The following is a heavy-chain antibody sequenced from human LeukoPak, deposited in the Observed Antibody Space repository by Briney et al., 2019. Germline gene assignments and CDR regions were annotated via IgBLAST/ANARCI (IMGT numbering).Heavy chain of an antibody. J-gene: IGHJ6*03. CDR1: GGSFSGYY. CDR2: IYHSGST. Sequence: SETLSLTCAVYGGSFSGYYWSWIRQPPGKGLEWIGEIYHSGSTHYNPSLKSRITISVDKSKNQFSLKLSSVTAADTAVYYCARAPIMVRGVKGYYYYYMDVWGKGTTVTISS. D-gene: IGHD3-10*01. V-gene: IGHV4-34*01. CDR3: ARAPIMVRGVKGYYYYYMDV.